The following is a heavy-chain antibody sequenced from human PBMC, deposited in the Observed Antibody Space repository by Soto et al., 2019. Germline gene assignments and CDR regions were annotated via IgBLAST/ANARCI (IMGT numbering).Heavy chain of an antibody. CDR1: GFTFSSYA. J-gene: IGHJ4*02. CDR3: AKMPTQYSSGWYTDFDY. D-gene: IGHD6-19*01. V-gene: IGHV3-23*01. Sequence: EVQLLESGGGLVQPGGSLRLSCAASGFTFSSYAMSWVRQAPGKGLEWVSAISGSGGSTYYADSVKGRFTISRDNSKNTLYLQMNSLRAEDTAVYYCAKMPTQYSSGWYTDFDYWGQGTLVTVSS. CDR2: ISGSGGST.